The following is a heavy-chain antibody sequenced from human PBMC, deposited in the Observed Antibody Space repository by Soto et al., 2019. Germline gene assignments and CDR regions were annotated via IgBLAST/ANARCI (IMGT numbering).Heavy chain of an antibody. CDR3: ARAPYYFDY. CDR1: DGYIRGGGYY. Sequence: ILCLTSTVSDGYIRGGGYYWSWIRQHPGKGLEWIGYIYYSGSTYYNPSLKSRVTISVDTSKNQFSLKLSSVTAADTAVYYCARAPYYFDYWGQGTLVTVSS. V-gene: IGHV4-31*03. J-gene: IGHJ4*02. CDR2: IYYSGST.